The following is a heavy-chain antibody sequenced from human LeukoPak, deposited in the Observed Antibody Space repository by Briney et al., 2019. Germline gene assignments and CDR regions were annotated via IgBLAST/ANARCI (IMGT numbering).Heavy chain of an antibody. CDR1: GFTFSTYG. J-gene: IGHJ4*02. D-gene: IGHD3-10*01. Sequence: KSGGSLRLSCAASGFTFSTYGMNWVRQAPGKGLEWDSSISSSSTYIYYADSVKGRFTISRDNAKNSLYLQMNSLRAEDTAVYYCARGRQDYGSGSYYPAGGVDYWGQGTLVTVSS. V-gene: IGHV3-21*01. CDR2: ISSSSTYI. CDR3: ARGRQDYGSGSYYPAGGVDY.